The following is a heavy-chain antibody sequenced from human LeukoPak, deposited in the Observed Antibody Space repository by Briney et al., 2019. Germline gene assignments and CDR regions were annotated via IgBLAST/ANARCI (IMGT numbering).Heavy chain of an antibody. V-gene: IGHV3-23*01. CDR2: ISGSGGST. CDR3: AKDGETYCSSTSCKPDY. D-gene: IGHD2-2*01. J-gene: IGHJ4*02. Sequence: PGGSLRLSCAASGFTFSSYAMSWVRQAPGKGLEWVSAISGSGGSTYYPDSVKGRFTISRDNSKNTLYLQMNSLRAEDTAVYYCAKDGETYCSSTSCKPDYWGQGTLVTVSS. CDR1: GFTFSSYA.